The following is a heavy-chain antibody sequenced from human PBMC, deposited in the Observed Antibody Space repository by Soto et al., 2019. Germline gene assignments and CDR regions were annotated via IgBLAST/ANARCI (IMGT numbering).Heavy chain of an antibody. CDR1: GGSISSYY. J-gene: IGHJ4*02. D-gene: IGHD2-2*01. CDR2: IHTTGST. Sequence: SETLSLTCTVSGGSISSYYWSWFRQPPGKGLEWIGGIHTTGSTNYCTSLKYRVTISVDTSKNQCSLKLSSVTAADTAVHYCARVSDVVWPAQHFAYWGRGTLVTVSS. CDR3: ARVSDVVWPAQHFAY. V-gene: IGHV4-4*07.